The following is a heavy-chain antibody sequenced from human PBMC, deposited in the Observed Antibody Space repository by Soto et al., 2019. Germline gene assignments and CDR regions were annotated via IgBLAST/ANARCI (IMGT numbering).Heavy chain of an antibody. CDR3: ARHRGYYDILTGYYTELNFDY. V-gene: IGHV4-38-2*01. J-gene: IGHJ4*02. D-gene: IGHD3-9*01. CDR1: GYSISSGYY. Sequence: SETLSLSCAVSGYSISSGYYWGWIRQPPGKGLEWIGSIYHSGSTYYNPSLKSRVTISVDTSKNQFSLKLSSVTAADTAVYYCARHRGYYDILTGYYTELNFDYWGQGTLVTVSS. CDR2: IYHSGST.